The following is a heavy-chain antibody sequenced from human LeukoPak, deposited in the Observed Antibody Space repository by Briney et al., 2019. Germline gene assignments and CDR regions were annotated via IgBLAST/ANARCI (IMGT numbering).Heavy chain of an antibody. V-gene: IGHV1-18*01. D-gene: IGHD3-10*01. CDR2: ISAYNGNT. CDR1: GYTFTSYG. J-gene: IGHJ3*02. Sequence: GASVKVSCKASGYTFTSYGISWVRQAPGQGLEWMGWISAYNGNTNYAQRLQGRVTLTTDTSTSTAYMELRSLRSDDTAVYYCARVAITKRDAFDIWGQGTMVTVSS. CDR3: ARVAITKRDAFDI.